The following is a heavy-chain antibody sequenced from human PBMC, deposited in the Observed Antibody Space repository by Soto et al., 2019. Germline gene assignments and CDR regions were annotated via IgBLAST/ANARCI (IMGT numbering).Heavy chain of an antibody. Sequence: ASVKVSCQASGGTFSSYAISWVRQAPGQGLEWMGGITPIFGTANYAQKFQGRDTITADKSTSTAYMELSSLRSEDTAVYYCASPRREVDYWGQGTLVTVSS. V-gene: IGHV1-69*06. CDR2: ITPIFGTA. CDR3: ASPRREVDY. J-gene: IGHJ4*02. CDR1: GGTFSSYA.